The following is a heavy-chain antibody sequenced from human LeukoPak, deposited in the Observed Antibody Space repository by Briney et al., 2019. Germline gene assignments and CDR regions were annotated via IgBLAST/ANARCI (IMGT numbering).Heavy chain of an antibody. Sequence: PSETLSLTCTVSGGSISSYYWSWIRQPAGKGLEWIGYIYYSGSTNYNPSLKSRVTISADTSKNQFSLKLSSVTAADTAVYYCARERYYGMDVWGQGTTVTVFS. V-gene: IGHV4-59*01. CDR2: IYYSGST. CDR1: GGSISSYY. CDR3: ARERYYGMDV. J-gene: IGHJ6*02.